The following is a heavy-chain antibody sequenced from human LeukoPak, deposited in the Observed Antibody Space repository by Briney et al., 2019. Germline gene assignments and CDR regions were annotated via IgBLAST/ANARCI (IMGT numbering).Heavy chain of an antibody. CDR2: ISSSGSTI. Sequence: PGGSLRLSCAASGFTFSSYEMNWVRQAPGKGLEWVSYISSSGSTIYYADSVKGRFTISRDNAKNSLYLQMSSLRAEDTAVYYCARGNQYYYDSSGYDRGRVYWGQGTLVTVSS. CDR1: GFTFSSYE. J-gene: IGHJ4*02. V-gene: IGHV3-48*03. D-gene: IGHD3-22*01. CDR3: ARGNQYYYDSSGYDRGRVY.